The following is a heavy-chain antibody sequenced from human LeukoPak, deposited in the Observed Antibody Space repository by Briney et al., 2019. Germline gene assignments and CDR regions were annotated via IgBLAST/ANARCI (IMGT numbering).Heavy chain of an antibody. CDR2: VYASGST. V-gene: IGHV4-4*07. Sequence: PSETLSLTCTVSGVSISSYYWSWIRQPAGKGLEWIGRVYASGSTSYNPSLKSRVTMSVDTSKNQFSLKLSSVTAADTAVYYCARRDIVATFFDYWGQGTLVTVSS. D-gene: IGHD5-12*01. CDR3: ARRDIVATFFDY. CDR1: GVSISSYY. J-gene: IGHJ4*02.